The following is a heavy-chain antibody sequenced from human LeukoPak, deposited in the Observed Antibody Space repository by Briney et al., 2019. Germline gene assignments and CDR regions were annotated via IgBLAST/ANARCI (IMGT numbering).Heavy chain of an antibody. J-gene: IGHJ5*02. CDR3: ARNKYYYGSKNYGVPNWFDP. CDR1: GGSFSGYY. CDR2: IYFSGST. D-gene: IGHD3-10*01. V-gene: IGHV4-34*01. Sequence: SETLSLTCAVYGGSFSGYYWSWIRQPPGKGLEWIGSIYFSGSTYYNPSLKSRVTISIDTSKNQFSLKLSSVTAADTAVYYCARNKYYYGSKNYGVPNWFDPWGQGTLVTVSS.